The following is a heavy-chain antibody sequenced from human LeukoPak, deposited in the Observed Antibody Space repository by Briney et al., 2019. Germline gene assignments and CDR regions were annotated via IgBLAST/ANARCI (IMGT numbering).Heavy chain of an antibody. Sequence: ASVKVSCKASGYTFTSYGISWVRQAPGQGLEWMGWISAYNGSTNYAQKLQGRVTMTTDTSTSTAYMELRSLRSDDTAVYYCARSFWSGYIPVMDVWGQGTTVTVSS. D-gene: IGHD3-3*01. J-gene: IGHJ6*02. V-gene: IGHV1-18*01. CDR2: ISAYNGST. CDR1: GYTFTSYG. CDR3: ARSFWSGYIPVMDV.